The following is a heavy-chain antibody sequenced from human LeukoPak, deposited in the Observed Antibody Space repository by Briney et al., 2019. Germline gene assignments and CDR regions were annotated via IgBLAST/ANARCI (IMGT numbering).Heavy chain of an antibody. CDR2: IKQDGSDK. J-gene: IGHJ4*02. Sequence: HPGGSLRLSCAASGFTFSSYWMSWVRQAPGKGLEWVANIKQDGSDKYYVDFVKGRFTISRDNSKNTLYLQMNSLRADDTAVYYCAKADFCRGGTCYDFDYWGQGTLITVSS. D-gene: IGHD2-15*01. CDR1: GFTFSSYW. CDR3: AKADFCRGGTCYDFDY. V-gene: IGHV3-7*05.